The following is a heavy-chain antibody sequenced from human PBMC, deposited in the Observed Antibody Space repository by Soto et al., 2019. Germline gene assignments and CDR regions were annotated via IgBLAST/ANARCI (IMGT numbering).Heavy chain of an antibody. CDR1: GFTFSSYE. J-gene: IGHJ6*02. CDR2: ISSSGSTI. CDR3: ARDDLVPRYFDWLLETYYYYYGMDV. D-gene: IGHD3-9*01. V-gene: IGHV3-48*03. Sequence: GGSLRLSCAASGFTFSSYEMNWVRQAPGKGLEWVSYISSSGSTIYYADSVKGRFTISRDNAKNSLYLQMNSLRAEDTAVYYCARDDLVPRYFDWLLETYYYYYGMDVWGQGTTVTVSS.